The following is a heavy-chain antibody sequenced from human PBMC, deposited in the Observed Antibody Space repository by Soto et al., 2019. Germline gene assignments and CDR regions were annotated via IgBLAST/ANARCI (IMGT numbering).Heavy chain of an antibody. CDR3: ARAGATMIADPPHAFDI. V-gene: IGHV1-69*01. CDR1: GGTFSSYA. CDR2: IIPIFGTA. J-gene: IGHJ3*02. D-gene: IGHD3-22*01. Sequence: QVQLVQSGAEVKKPGSSVKVSCKASGGTFSSYAISWVRQAPGQGLEWMGGIIPIFGTANYAQKFHGRVTITADESTSTAYMELSSLRSEDTAVYYCARAGATMIADPPHAFDIWGQGTMVTVSS.